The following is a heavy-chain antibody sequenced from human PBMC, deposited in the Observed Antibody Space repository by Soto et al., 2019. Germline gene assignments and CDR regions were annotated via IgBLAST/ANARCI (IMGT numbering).Heavy chain of an antibody. CDR2: ISSSSSYI. CDR1: GFTFSSYS. CDR3: APVSSFDI. J-gene: IGHJ3*02. Sequence: GGSLRLSCAASGFTFSSYSISFFGQAPCKGLEWVSSISSSSSYIYYADSVKGRFTISRDNAKNSLYLQMNSLRAEDTGVYYCAPVSSFDIWYQGTMVTVSS. D-gene: IGHD3-10*01. V-gene: IGHV3-21*01.